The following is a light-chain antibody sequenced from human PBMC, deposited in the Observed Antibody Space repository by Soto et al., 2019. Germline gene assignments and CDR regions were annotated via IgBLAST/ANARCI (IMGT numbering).Light chain of an antibody. V-gene: IGKV1-12*01. CDR2: AAS. CDR1: QDISRR. J-gene: IGKJ3*01. Sequence: DIQMTQSPSSVSASVGDRVTITCRASQDISRRLAWYQHKPGKAPKLLIYAASSLQSGVPSRFSGSGSGTDFTLTISSLQPEDFATYYCQQANSFYRVTFGPGIKVDI. CDR3: QQANSFYRVT.